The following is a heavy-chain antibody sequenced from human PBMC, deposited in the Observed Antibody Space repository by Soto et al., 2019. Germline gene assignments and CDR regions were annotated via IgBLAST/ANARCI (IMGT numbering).Heavy chain of an antibody. V-gene: IGHV1-18*01. CDR1: GYRFTTYA. Sequence: QVQLVQSETEVKKPGASVKVSCKASGYRFTTYAITWVRQAPGQGLEWMGWISPHNSNTEYVQKFQGRVAMTADTSTSTTYMEVRSLRSDDTALYYCARGKFYFDNWGQGTLVTVSS. CDR3: ARGKFYFDN. J-gene: IGHJ4*02. CDR2: ISPHNSNT.